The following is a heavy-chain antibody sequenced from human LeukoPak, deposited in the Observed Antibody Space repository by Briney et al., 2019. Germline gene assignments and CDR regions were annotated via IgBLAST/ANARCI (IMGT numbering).Heavy chain of an antibody. V-gene: IGHV3-48*03. CDR1: GFTFSSYE. CDR3: ARDLPEIGY. CDR2: ISSSGSTI. Sequence: GGSLRLSCAASGFTFSSYEMNWVRQAPGKGLEWVSYISSSGSTISYADSVKGRFTISRDNAKNSLYLQMNSLRAEDTAVYYCARDLPEIGYWGQGTLVTVSS. J-gene: IGHJ4*02.